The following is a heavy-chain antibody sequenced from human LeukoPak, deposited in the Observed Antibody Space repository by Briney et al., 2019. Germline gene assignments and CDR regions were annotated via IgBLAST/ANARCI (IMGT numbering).Heavy chain of an antibody. CDR2: ISSNGGST. CDR3: ARDHGGNSFDY. J-gene: IGHJ4*02. D-gene: IGHD4-23*01. Sequence: GGSLRLSCAASGFTFSSYAMHWVRQAPGKGLEYVSAISSNGGSTYYANSVKGRFTISRDNSKNTLYLQMGSLRAGDMAVYYCARDHGGNSFDYWGQGTLVTVSS. CDR1: GFTFSSYA. V-gene: IGHV3-64*01.